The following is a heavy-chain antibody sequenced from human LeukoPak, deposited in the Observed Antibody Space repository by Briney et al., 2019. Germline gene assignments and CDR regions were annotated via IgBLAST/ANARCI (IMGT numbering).Heavy chain of an antibody. D-gene: IGHD3-10*01. CDR1: GFTFSSYG. Sequence: PGGSLRLSCAASGFTFSSYGMHWVRQAPGKGLEWVAFISYDGSNKYYADSGKGRFTISRDNSKNTLYLQMNSLRAEDTAVYYCAKDLGPTYYGSGSYWDNWFDPWGQGTLVTVSS. V-gene: IGHV3-30*18. CDR2: ISYDGSNK. CDR3: AKDLGPTYYGSGSYWDNWFDP. J-gene: IGHJ5*02.